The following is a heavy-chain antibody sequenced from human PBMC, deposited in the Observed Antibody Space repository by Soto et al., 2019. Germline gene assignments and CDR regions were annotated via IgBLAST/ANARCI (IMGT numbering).Heavy chain of an antibody. V-gene: IGHV4-38-2*01. D-gene: IGHD1-26*01. CDR2: IYHSGRT. CDR1: GYSISSGYY. CDR3: ATTRGSSPS. Sequence: PSETLSLTCAVSGYSISSGYYWGWIRQPPGKGLEWIGSIYHSGRTYYNPSLKSRLTISLDTSKNQFSLKRTSVTAADTALYFCATTRGSSPSWAQGTLVTVSS. J-gene: IGHJ5*02.